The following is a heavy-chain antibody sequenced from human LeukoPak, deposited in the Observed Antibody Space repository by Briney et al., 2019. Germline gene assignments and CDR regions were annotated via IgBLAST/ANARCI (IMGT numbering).Heavy chain of an antibody. D-gene: IGHD2-2*01. CDR2: FSSSSSYI. J-gene: IGHJ6*03. Sequence: GGSLRLSCAASGFTSRSFSMTWFGKVQGKGLKWVSSFSSSSSYIYYADSVKGRFTISRDNAKNSLYLQMNSLRAEDTAVYYCAKGPYHTIYYYYYMDVWGKGTTVTVSS. CDR3: AKGPYHTIYYYYYMDV. CDR1: GFTSRSFS. V-gene: IGHV3-21*01.